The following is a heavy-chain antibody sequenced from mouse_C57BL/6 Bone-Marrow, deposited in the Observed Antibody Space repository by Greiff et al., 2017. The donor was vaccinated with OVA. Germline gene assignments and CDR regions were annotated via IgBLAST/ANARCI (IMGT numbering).Heavy chain of an antibody. V-gene: IGHV1-61*01. CDR1: GYTFTSYW. Sequence: QVQLQQPGAELVRPGSSVKLSCKASGYTFTSYWMDWVKQRPGQGLEWIGNIYPSDSETHYNQKFKDKATLTVDKSSSTAYMQLSSLTSEDSAVYYCARRGYYGNYEYFDVWGTGTTVTVSS. J-gene: IGHJ1*03. D-gene: IGHD2-1*01. CDR3: ARRGYYGNYEYFDV. CDR2: IYPSDSET.